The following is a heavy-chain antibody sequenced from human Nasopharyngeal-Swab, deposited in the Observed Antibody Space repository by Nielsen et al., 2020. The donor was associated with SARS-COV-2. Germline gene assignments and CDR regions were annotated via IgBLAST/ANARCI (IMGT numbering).Heavy chain of an antibody. CDR2: IYYSGST. D-gene: IGHD3-9*01. CDR3: ARDLGGDDILTGYYHYYYYMDV. J-gene: IGHJ6*03. Sequence: RQAPGKGLEWVGYIYYSGSTNYNPSLKSRVTISVDTSKNQFSLKLSSVTAADTAVYYCARDLGGDDILTGYYHYYYYMDVWGKGTTVTVSS. V-gene: IGHV4-59*01.